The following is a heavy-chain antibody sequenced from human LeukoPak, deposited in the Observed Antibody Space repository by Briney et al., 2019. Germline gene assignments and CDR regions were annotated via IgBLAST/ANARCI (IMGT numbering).Heavy chain of an antibody. D-gene: IGHD6-13*01. J-gene: IGHJ4*02. CDR2: ISYDGSNK. Sequence: GGSMRLSCAASGFTFSSYAMHWVRQAPGKGLEWVAVISYDGSNKYYADSVKGRFTISRDNSKNTLYLQMNSLRAEDTAVYYCAREDSSTFDYWGQGTLVTVSS. V-gene: IGHV3-30-3*01. CDR3: AREDSSTFDY. CDR1: GFTFSSYA.